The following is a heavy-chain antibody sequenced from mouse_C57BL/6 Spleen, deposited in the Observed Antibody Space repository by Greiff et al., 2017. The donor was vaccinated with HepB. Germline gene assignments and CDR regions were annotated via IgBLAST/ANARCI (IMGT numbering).Heavy chain of an antibody. CDR2: IYPGNSDT. J-gene: IGHJ1*03. V-gene: IGHV1-5*01. Sequence: VQLQQPGAELVKPGASVKMSCKTSGYTFTSYWMHWVKQRPGQGLEWIGAIYPGNSDTSYNQKFKGKAKLTAVTSASTAYMELSSLTNEDSAVYYCTRDYDWYFDVWGTGTTVTVSS. D-gene: IGHD2-4*01. CDR3: TRDYDWYFDV. CDR1: GYTFTSYW.